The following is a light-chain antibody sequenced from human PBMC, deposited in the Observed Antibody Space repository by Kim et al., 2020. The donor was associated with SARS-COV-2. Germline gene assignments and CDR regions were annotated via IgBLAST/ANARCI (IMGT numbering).Light chain of an antibody. Sequence: ELTQPPSASETPGHRVTISCSGSSSNIGSNPVDWYQQLPGTAPKLLIYSNNQRPSGVPDRFSGSKSGTSASLAISGLQSEDEADYYCAAWDDSLNGFYVFGTGTKVTVL. CDR2: SNN. V-gene: IGLV1-44*01. CDR3: AAWDDSLNGFYV. CDR1: SSNIGSNP. J-gene: IGLJ1*01.